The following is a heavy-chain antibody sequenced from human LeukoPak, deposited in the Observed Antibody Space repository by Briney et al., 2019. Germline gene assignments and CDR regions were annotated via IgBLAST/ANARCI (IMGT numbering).Heavy chain of an antibody. Sequence: SETLSLTCTVSGGSISSYYWSWIRQPPGKGLEWIGYIYYSGSTNYNPSPKSRVTISVDTSKNQFSLKLSSVTAADTAVYYCATDYGDGYWYFDLWGRGTLVTVSS. CDR3: ATDYGDGYWYFDL. CDR2: IYYSGST. CDR1: GGSISSYY. J-gene: IGHJ2*01. D-gene: IGHD4-17*01. V-gene: IGHV4-59*01.